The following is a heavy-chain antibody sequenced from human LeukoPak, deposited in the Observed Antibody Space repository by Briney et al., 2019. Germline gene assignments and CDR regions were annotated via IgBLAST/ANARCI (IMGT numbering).Heavy chain of an antibody. Sequence: SETLSLTCAVYGGSFSGYHWSWIRQPPGKGLEWLGEITHSGNTNYNPSLKSRVTMSVDTSKNQFSLRLRSVTAADTAVYYGALSDTAAVADDFWGQGTLVTVSS. J-gene: IGHJ4*02. D-gene: IGHD6-19*01. CDR3: ALSDTAAVADDF. CDR2: ITHSGNT. V-gene: IGHV4-34*01. CDR1: GGSFSGYH.